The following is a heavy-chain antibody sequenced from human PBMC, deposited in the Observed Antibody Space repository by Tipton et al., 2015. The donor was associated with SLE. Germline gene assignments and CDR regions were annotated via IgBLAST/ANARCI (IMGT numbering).Heavy chain of an antibody. Sequence: LRLSCAASGFTFSTHNMNWVRQPPGKGLEWIGYVSYSGSTNYNPSLQSRVTISVDTSKNQFSLKLRSVTAADTAVYYCARLPDYFDHWGQGALVTVSS. J-gene: IGHJ4*02. CDR2: VSYSGST. CDR3: ARLPDYFDH. CDR1: GFTFSTHN. V-gene: IGHV4-59*11.